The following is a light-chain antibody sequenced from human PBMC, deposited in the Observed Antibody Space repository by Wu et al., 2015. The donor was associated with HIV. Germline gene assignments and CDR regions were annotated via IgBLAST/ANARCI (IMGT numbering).Light chain of an antibody. V-gene: IGKV3-15*01. CDR3: QQYNTWPRT. Sequence: EILMTQSPATLSTSPGERVIFSCRTSQSVNNNLAWYQQKPGRAPRLLIYGASTRATGIPARFSGSGSGTEFTLTISSMQSEDFAVYFCQQYNTWPRTFGQGTKVEIK. CDR2: GAS. J-gene: IGKJ1*01. CDR1: QSVNNN.